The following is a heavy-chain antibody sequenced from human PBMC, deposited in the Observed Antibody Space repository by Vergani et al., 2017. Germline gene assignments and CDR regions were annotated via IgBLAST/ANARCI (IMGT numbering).Heavy chain of an antibody. CDR3: AKTHDFSSLYSSYDWVDP. J-gene: IGHJ5*02. Sequence: EVQLVQSGAEVKKPGESLKISCQGSGYSITNYWIAWVRQRPGKGLEWMGIIYAGDSDVIYSASFQGQVTMSVDKSLSTAYLQWSSRKASDTATYYCAKTHDFSSLYSSYDWVDPWGQGTQVTVSS. D-gene: IGHD3-3*01. CDR2: IYAGDSDV. V-gene: IGHV5-51*03. CDR1: GYSITNYW.